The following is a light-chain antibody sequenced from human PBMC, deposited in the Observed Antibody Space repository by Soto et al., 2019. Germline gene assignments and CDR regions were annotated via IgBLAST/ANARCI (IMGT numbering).Light chain of an antibody. J-gene: IGLJ1*01. CDR2: EVN. V-gene: IGLV2-14*01. Sequence: QSALTQPASVSGSPGQSITISCTGTSSDVGAYNYVSWYQQHPGKAPKLMIYEVNYRPSGVSNRFSGSKSGITASLTISGLQAEDEADYYCSSYASTSTAVFGTGTMVTVL. CDR1: SSDVGAYNY. CDR3: SSYASTSTAV.